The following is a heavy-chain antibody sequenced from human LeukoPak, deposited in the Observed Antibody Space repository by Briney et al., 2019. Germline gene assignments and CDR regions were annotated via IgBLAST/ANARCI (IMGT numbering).Heavy chain of an antibody. J-gene: IGHJ4*02. CDR1: GGTFSSYA. CDR3: ATQYGSGSYYRTVDY. CDR2: IIPIFGTA. D-gene: IGHD3-10*01. Sequence: ASVKVSCKASGGTFSSYAISWVRQAPGQGLEWMGGIIPIFGTANYAQKFQGRVTITAEKSTSTAYMELSSLRSEDTAVYYCATQYGSGSYYRTVDYWGQGTLVTVSS. V-gene: IGHV1-69*06.